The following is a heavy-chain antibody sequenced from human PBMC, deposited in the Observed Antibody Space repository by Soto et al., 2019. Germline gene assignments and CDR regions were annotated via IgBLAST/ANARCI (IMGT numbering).Heavy chain of an antibody. J-gene: IGHJ4*02. CDR2: INSGGST. Sequence: EVQLVESGGGLIQPGGSLRLSCAVSGFTVSSNYMSWVRQAPGKGLEWVSIINSGGSTYYADSVKGRFTISRDNSKNTLYLQINSLRSDDTAVYYCARDPWYWGQGTLVTVSS. V-gene: IGHV3-53*01. CDR3: ARDPWY. CDR1: GFTVSSNY.